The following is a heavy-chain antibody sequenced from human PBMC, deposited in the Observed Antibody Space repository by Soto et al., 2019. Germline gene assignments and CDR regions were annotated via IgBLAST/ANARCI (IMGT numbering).Heavy chain of an antibody. V-gene: IGHV1-18*01. Sequence: ASVKVSCKASGYTFTSYGISWVRQAPGQGLEWMGWISAYNGNTNYAQKLQGRVTMTTDTSTSTAYMELRSLRSDDTAVYYCATTFTIFGVVIIPRTLGYWGQGTLVTVSS. CDR2: ISAYNGNT. J-gene: IGHJ4*02. CDR3: ATTFTIFGVVIIPRTLGY. CDR1: GYTFTSYG. D-gene: IGHD3-3*01.